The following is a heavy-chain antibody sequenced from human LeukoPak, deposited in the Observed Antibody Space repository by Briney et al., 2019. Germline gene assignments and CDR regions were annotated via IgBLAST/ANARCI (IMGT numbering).Heavy chain of an antibody. D-gene: IGHD1-26*01. CDR1: GYSFPTYW. CDR2: IYPDDSDT. J-gene: IGHJ4*02. CDR3: ARQAVGAPYYFDY. V-gene: IGHV5-51*01. Sequence: GESLKISCKGSGYSFPTYWIGWVRQMPGKGLEWMGIIYPDDSDTRYSPSFQGQVTISADKSISTAYLQWSSLKASDTAMYYCARQAVGAPYYFDYWGQGTLVTVSS.